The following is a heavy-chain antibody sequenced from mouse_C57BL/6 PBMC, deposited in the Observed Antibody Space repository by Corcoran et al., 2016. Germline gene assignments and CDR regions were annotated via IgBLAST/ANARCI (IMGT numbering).Heavy chain of an antibody. CDR2: INPNNGGT. CDR3: ARQEPSYYAMDY. Sequence: EVQLQQSGPALVKPGASVKISCKASGYTFTDYYMNWVKKSQGKSLEWIGDINPNNGGTSYNQKFKDKATLTVDKASSTSYMELRSLTSEDSAVYYGARQEPSYYAMDYWGQGTSVTVSS. J-gene: IGHJ4*01. CDR1: GYTFTDYY. V-gene: IGHV1-26*01.